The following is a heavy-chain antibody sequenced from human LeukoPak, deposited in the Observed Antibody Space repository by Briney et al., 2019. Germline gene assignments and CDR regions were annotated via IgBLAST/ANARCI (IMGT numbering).Heavy chain of an antibody. V-gene: IGHV3-53*01. CDR2: IYSGGST. J-gene: IGHJ4*02. CDR1: GFTVSSNY. CDR3: ARSPLIDFWSGYFDY. Sequence: GGSLRLSCAASGFTVSSNYMSWVRQAPGKGLEWVSVIYSGGSTYYADSVKGRFTISRDNSKSTLYLQMNSLRAEDTAVYYCARSPLIDFWSGYFDYWGQGTLVTVSS. D-gene: IGHD3-3*01.